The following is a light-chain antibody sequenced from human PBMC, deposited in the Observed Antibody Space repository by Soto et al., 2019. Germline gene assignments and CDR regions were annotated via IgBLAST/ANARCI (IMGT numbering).Light chain of an antibody. J-gene: IGKJ5*01. V-gene: IGKV4-1*01. CDR3: QQYYTAIA. Sequence: VVMTQSPDSLALSLCERSTINCKSSQSVLHSSNNENSLAWYQQTAGQRPKLLIYRASTRESGVPDRISGSGSGTDFTLTISSLQAEDVAVYYCQQYYTAIAFGQGTRLE. CDR2: RAS. CDR1: QSVLHSSNNENS.